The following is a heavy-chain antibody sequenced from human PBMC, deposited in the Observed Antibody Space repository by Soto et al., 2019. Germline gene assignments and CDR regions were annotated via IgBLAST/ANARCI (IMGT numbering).Heavy chain of an antibody. CDR1: GFTFSSYG. CDR3: AREGAAAGTGSPTSFDY. V-gene: IGHV3-30*03. D-gene: IGHD6-13*01. J-gene: IGHJ4*02. Sequence: QVQLVESGGGVVQPGRSLRLSCAASGFTFSSYGMHWVRQAPGKGLEWVAVISYDGSNKYYADSVKGRFTISRDNSKNTLYRQMNSLRAEDTAVYYCAREGAAAGTGSPTSFDYGGQGTLVTVSS. CDR2: ISYDGSNK.